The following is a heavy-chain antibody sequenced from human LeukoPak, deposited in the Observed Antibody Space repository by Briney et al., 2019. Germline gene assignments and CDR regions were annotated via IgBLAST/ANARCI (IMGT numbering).Heavy chain of an antibody. CDR1: GFTFSDYY. Sequence: GGSLGLSCAASGFTFSDYYMSWIRQAPGKGLEWVSYISSSGSTIYYADSVKGRFTISRDNAKNSLYLQMNSLRAEDTAVYYCARDSSDDYYYYYGMDVWGQGTTVTVSS. J-gene: IGHJ6*02. CDR2: ISSSGSTI. D-gene: IGHD3-22*01. V-gene: IGHV3-11*01. CDR3: ARDSSDDYYYYYGMDV.